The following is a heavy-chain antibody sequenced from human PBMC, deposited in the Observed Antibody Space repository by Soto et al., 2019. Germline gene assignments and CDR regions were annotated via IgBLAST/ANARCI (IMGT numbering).Heavy chain of an antibody. Sequence: DVQLLESGGGLVQPGGSLRLSCAASGFTFRSYAMSWVRQAPGKGLEWVSGISGSGISTHYADSVKGRFTVSRDNSKNTLSLPMNSLRAADTAVYNCAKAPVGPDWYFDLWGRGTLVTVSS. CDR1: GFTFRSYA. V-gene: IGHV3-23*01. J-gene: IGHJ2*01. CDR2: ISGSGIST. CDR3: AKAPVGPDWYFDL.